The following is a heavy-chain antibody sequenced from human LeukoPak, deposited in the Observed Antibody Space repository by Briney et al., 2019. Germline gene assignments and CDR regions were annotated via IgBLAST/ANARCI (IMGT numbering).Heavy chain of an antibody. CDR3: ARGARGNYVVFDY. CDR1: GGSISGYY. J-gene: IGHJ4*02. CDR2: IFYSGST. V-gene: IGHV4-59*01. D-gene: IGHD1-7*01. Sequence: PSETLSLTCTVCGGSISGYYWSWIRQPPGKGLEWIGYIFYSGSTNSNPSLKSRLTISVDTSKNQFSLKLNSVTAADTAVYYCARGARGNYVVFDYWGQGTLVTVSS.